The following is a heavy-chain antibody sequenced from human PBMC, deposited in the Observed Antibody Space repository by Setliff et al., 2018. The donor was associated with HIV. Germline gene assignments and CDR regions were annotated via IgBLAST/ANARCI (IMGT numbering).Heavy chain of an antibody. D-gene: IGHD3-22*01. Sequence: ASVKVSCKVSGYTLSEVSMHWVRQAPGKGLEWMGGFDPEDGETIYAQKFQGRVTMTEDTSTDTAYMELRSLRTEDTAVYYCAKDPTYYYESSGPYDAFDVWGQGTMVTVSS. V-gene: IGHV1-24*01. CDR1: GYTLSEVS. CDR2: FDPEDGET. CDR3: AKDPTYYYESSGPYDAFDV. J-gene: IGHJ3*01.